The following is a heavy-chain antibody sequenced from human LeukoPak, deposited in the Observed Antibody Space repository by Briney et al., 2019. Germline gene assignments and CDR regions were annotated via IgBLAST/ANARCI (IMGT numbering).Heavy chain of an antibody. Sequence: GRSLRLSCAASGFTFSDYAMSWVRQAPGKGLEWVSAISGSGGSTYYADSVKGRFTISRDNSKNTLYLQMNSLRAEDTAVYYCARGVVYYYDSSGYYNYYYYYYMDVWGKGTTVTVSS. CDR2: ISGSGGST. J-gene: IGHJ6*03. D-gene: IGHD3-22*01. CDR1: GFTFSDYA. CDR3: ARGVVYYYDSSGYYNYYYYYYMDV. V-gene: IGHV3-23*01.